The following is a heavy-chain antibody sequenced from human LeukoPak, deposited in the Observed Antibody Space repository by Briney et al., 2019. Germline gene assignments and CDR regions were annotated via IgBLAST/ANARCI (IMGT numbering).Heavy chain of an antibody. CDR2: IHYRGTT. J-gene: IGHJ4*02. CDR3: ARQEGLYEFGY. D-gene: IGHD2-8*01. Sequence: SGTLSLTCTVSGGSISSNSHYWGWIRQPPGKGLEWIGSIHYRGTTYYNPSLKSRVTISVDTSTNHFSLRLSSVTAADTAVYHCARQEGLYEFGYWGQGTLVTVSS. V-gene: IGHV4-39*01. CDR1: GGSISSNSHY.